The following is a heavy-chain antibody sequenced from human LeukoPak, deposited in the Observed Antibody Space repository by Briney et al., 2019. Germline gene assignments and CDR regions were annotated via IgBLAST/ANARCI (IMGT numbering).Heavy chain of an antibody. J-gene: IGHJ4*02. D-gene: IGHD3-16*01. V-gene: IGHV3-11*01. CDR1: GFTVSDYH. Sequence: GGSLRLSCAASGFTVSDYHMSWVRQAPGRGLEWISYITSSGRSTNHADSVKGRFTISRDNAENSVVLQMSSLTVEDTAVYYCTRERRGSYYAFEYWGQGALVTVSS. CDR2: ITSSGRST. CDR3: TRERRGSYYAFEY.